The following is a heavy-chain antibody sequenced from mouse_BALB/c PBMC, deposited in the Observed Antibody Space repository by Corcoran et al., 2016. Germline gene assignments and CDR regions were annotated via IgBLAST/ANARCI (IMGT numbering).Heavy chain of an antibody. CDR2: ISCYNGAT. Sequence: LVKTGASVKISCKASGSSFTGYYMHWVKQSHGKSLEWIGYISCYNGATSYNQKFKGKATFTADTSSSTAYMQFNSLTSEDSAVYYCARRDYDYGYFDVWGAGTTVTVSS. D-gene: IGHD2-4*01. CDR3: ARRDYDYGYFDV. CDR1: GSSFTGYY. V-gene: IGHV1S34*01. J-gene: IGHJ1*01.